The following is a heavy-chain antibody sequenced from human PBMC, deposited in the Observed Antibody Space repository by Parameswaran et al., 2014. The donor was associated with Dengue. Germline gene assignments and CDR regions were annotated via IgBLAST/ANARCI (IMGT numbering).Heavy chain of an antibody. CDR2: INTNTGNP. CDR3: ARDTGSGRTDV. Sequence: WVRQAPGQGLEWMGWINTNTGNPTYAQGFTGRFVFSLDTSVSTAYLQISSLKAEDTAVYYCARDTGSGRTDVWGQGTAVTVSS. J-gene: IGHJ6*02. V-gene: IGHV7-4-1*02. D-gene: IGHD3-10*01.